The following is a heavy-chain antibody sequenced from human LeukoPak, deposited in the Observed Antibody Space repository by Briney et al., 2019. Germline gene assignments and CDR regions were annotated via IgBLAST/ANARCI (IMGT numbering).Heavy chain of an antibody. J-gene: IGHJ4*02. V-gene: IGHV3-20*04. CDR2: INWNGGST. Sequence: GGSLRLSCAASGFTFDDYGMSWVRQAPGKGLEWVSGINWNGGSTGYADSVKGRFTISRDNAKSSLYLQMNSLRAEDTALYYCARDMRYYGSGAFDYWGQGTLVTVSS. CDR1: GFTFDDYG. CDR3: ARDMRYYGSGAFDY. D-gene: IGHD3-10*01.